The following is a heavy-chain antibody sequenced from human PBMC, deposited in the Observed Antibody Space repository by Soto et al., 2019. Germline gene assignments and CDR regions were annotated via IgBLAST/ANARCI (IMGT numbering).Heavy chain of an antibody. CDR2: ISSDGHHQ. J-gene: IGHJ4*02. V-gene: IGHV3-30*03. D-gene: IGHD3-22*01. CDR1: GFSFNYYG. CDR3: SRGTYYPQSSGLHADY. Sequence: PGGSLRLSCAPSGFSFNYYGMYWVRQSPGQGLEWVAIISSDGHHQFYLDNLRGRFTVSRDNSKNTLYLQMNSLRPEDTAVYYCSRGTYYPQSSGLHADYWGPGTVVTVSS.